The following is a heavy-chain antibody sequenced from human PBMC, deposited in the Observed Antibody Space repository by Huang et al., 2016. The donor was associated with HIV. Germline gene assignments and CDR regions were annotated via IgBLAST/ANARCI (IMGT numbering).Heavy chain of an antibody. V-gene: IGHV1-24*01. CDR1: GYTLTDLS. J-gene: IGHJ3*02. CDR3: AAGYDTYYDI. D-gene: IGHD2-21*01. Sequence: QVQLVQSGAEVKKPGASVKVSCKVSGYTLTDLSIHWVRQAPGKGLEWMGGFAPEHGETIYAQNFQGRVTMTEETSTDTAYMELHSLRPEDTAVYYCAAGYDTYYDIWGQGTMVIASS. CDR2: FAPEHGET.